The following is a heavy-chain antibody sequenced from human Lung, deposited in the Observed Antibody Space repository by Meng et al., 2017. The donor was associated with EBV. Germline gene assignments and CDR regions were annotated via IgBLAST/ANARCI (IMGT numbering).Heavy chain of an antibody. J-gene: IGHJ4*02. V-gene: IGHV4-59*01. Sequence: QVQPQESGPGLLKPSDPLSLTCTVSGGPIGSYYWSWIRQPPGKGLEWIGNIYYSGSTNYNPSLKSRVTISVDTSKNQFSLKLSSVTAADTAVYYCARVRGWELLWGQGTLVTVS. CDR3: ARVRGWELL. CDR1: GGPIGSYY. CDR2: IYYSGST. D-gene: IGHD1-26*01.